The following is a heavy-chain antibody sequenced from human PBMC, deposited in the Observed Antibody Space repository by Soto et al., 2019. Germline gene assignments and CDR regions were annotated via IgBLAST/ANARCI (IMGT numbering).Heavy chain of an antibody. V-gene: IGHV4-34*01. CDR1: GGSFSGYY. CDR2: INHSGST. D-gene: IGHD3-10*01. CDR3: ARRGEGQYHNYGMDV. Sequence: QVQLQQWGAGLLKPSETLSLTCGVYGGSFSGYYWSWIRQPPGKGLEWIGEINHSGSTNYNPSLKSRVTISVDTSKNQFSLKLSSVTAADTAVYYCARRGEGQYHNYGMDVWGQGTTVTVSS. J-gene: IGHJ6*02.